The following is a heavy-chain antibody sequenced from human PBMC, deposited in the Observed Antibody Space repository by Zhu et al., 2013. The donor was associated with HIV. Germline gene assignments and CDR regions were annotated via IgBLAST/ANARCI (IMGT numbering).Heavy chain of an antibody. CDR1: GYTFTDYY. CDR3: ARADRVVIDY. V-gene: IGHV1-46*01. D-gene: IGHD2-21*01. Sequence: QMQLVQSGAEVKKPGSSVKVSCKASGYTFTDYYMHWVRQAPGQGLEWMGIINPSGGSTSYAQKFQGRVTMTRDTSTSTVYMELSRLKSDDTAVYYCARADRVVIDYWGQGTLVTVSS. CDR2: INPSGGST. J-gene: IGHJ4*02.